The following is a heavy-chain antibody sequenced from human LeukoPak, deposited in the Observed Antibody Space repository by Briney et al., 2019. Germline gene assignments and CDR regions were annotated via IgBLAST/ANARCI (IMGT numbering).Heavy chain of an antibody. CDR3: ARGRISVVVTAARWFRYFDL. Sequence: SETLSLTCAVYGGSFSGYYWSWIRQPPGKGLEWIGEINHSGSTNYNPFLKSRVTISVDTSKNQFSLKLSSVTAADTAVYYCARGRISVVVTAARWFRYFDLWGRGTLVTVSS. J-gene: IGHJ2*01. V-gene: IGHV4-34*01. CDR2: INHSGST. D-gene: IGHD2-21*02. CDR1: GGSFSGYY.